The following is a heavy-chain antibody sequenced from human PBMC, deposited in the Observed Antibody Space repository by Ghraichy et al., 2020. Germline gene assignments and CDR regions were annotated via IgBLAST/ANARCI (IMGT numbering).Heavy chain of an antibody. J-gene: IGHJ4*02. Sequence: ASVKVSCKASGYTFTGYYMHWVRQAPGQGLEWMGWINPNSGGTNYAQKFQGRVTMTRDTSISTAYMELSRLRSDDTAVYYCARWLSPMLWGGGREFDYWGQGTVVTVSS. V-gene: IGHV1-2*02. CDR2: INPNSGGT. CDR3: ARWLSPMLWGGGREFDY. CDR1: GYTFTGYY. D-gene: IGHD2-8*01.